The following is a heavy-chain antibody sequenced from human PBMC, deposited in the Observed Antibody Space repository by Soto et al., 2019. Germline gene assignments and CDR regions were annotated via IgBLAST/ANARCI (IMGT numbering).Heavy chain of an antibody. V-gene: IGHV4-39*01. CDR2: IYYSGST. CDR3: ARKVGGSYYTLFDY. CDR1: GGSISSSSYY. Sequence: QLQLQESGPGLVKPSETLSLTCTVSGGSISSSSYYWGWIRQPPGKGLEWIGSIYYSGSTYYNPSLKSRVTISVDTSKNQFSLKLSSVTAADTAVYYCARKVGGSYYTLFDYWGQGTLVTVSS. D-gene: IGHD1-26*01. J-gene: IGHJ4*02.